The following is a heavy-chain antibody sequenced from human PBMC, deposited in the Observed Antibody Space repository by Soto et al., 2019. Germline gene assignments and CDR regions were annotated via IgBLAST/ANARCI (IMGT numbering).Heavy chain of an antibody. J-gene: IGHJ4*02. D-gene: IGHD3-16*01. CDR3: VHKGWGDRILDY. CDR2: IYWDDTK. V-gene: IGHV2-5*02. CDR1: GFSLRTSGVG. Sequence: QITLKASGPMLVKHTQTLTLTCTFSGFSLRTSGVGVGWIRQPPGKALEWLALIYWDDTKHYSHSLESMLTITNHTSKNQVVLTMTNMHPVDPATYSCVHKGWGDRILDYWGQGTLLTVSS.